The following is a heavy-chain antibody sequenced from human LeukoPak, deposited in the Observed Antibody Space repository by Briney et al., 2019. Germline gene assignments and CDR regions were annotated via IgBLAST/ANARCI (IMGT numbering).Heavy chain of an antibody. CDR1: GGSISSSGYY. V-gene: IGHV4-39*07. Sequence: PSETLSLTCTVSGGSISSSGYYWGWIRQPPGKGLEWIGSFYYSGSTYYNPSLKSRVTISVDTSKNQFSLKLSSVTAADTAVYYCARDSRGAFDYWGQGTLVTVSS. CDR2: FYYSGST. CDR3: ARDSRGAFDY. J-gene: IGHJ4*02.